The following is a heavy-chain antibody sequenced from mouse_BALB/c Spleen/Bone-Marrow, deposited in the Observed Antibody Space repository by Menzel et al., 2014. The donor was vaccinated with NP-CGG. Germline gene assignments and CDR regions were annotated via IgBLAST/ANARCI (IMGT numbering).Heavy chain of an antibody. CDR2: INPNTGYP. CDR3: ARRFTTVVTTGDY. V-gene: IGHV1-7*01. J-gene: IGHJ2*01. D-gene: IGHD1-1*02. CDR1: GYTFTSYW. Sequence: VKLQESGAELAKPGASVKMSCKASGYTFTSYWMHWVKQRPGQGLEWIGYINPNTGYPEYNQKFKDKATSTADKSSSTAYMQLSSLTSEDSAVYYCARRFTTVVTTGDYWGQGTTLTVSS.